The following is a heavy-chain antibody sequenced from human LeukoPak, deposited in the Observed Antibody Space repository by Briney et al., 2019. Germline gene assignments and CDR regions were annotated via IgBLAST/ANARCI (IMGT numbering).Heavy chain of an antibody. D-gene: IGHD2-21*01. CDR2: ISGSGGST. CDR3: AKFLPTHIVVANYYFDY. CDR1: GFTFSSYA. J-gene: IGHJ4*02. V-gene: IGHV3-23*01. Sequence: GGSLRLSCAASGFTFSSYAMSWVRQAPGKGLEWVSAISGSGGSTYYADSVKGRFTISRDNSKNTLYQQMNSLRAEDTAVYYCAKFLPTHIVVANYYFDYWGQGTLVTVSS.